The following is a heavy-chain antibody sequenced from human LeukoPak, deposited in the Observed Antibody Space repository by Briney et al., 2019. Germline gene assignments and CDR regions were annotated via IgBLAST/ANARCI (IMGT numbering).Heavy chain of an antibody. D-gene: IGHD6-13*01. V-gene: IGHV4-31*03. Sequence: SETLSLTCTVSGGSISSGGYYWSWIRQHPGKGLEWIGYIYYSGSTYYNPSLKSRVTISVDTSKNQFFLKLSSVTAADTAVYYCATRQTGYSSSWYDIGFDYWGQGTLVTVSS. CDR3: ATRQTGYSSSWYDIGFDY. CDR1: GGSISSGGYY. CDR2: IYYSGST. J-gene: IGHJ4*02.